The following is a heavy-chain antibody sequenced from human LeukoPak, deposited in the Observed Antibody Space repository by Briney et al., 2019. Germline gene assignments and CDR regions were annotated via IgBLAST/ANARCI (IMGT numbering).Heavy chain of an antibody. D-gene: IGHD4-23*01. CDR2: ITSSSSYI. Sequence: GGSLRLSCAASGFTFSGYSMNWVRQAPGKGLEWVSSITSSSSYIYYSDSVKGRFTISRDNAKNSMYLQMNSLRAEDTAVYYCARCGGGNPRWFDPWGQGTLVTVSS. J-gene: IGHJ5*02. CDR3: ARCGGGNPRWFDP. V-gene: IGHV3-21*01. CDR1: GFTFSGYS.